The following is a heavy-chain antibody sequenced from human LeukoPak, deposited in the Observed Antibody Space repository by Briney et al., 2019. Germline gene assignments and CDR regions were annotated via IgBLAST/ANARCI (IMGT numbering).Heavy chain of an antibody. CDR2: IYYSGST. V-gene: IGHV4-31*03. CDR3: ARGVRWLQLSYFDY. D-gene: IGHD5-24*01. CDR1: SGSISSGVYY. J-gene: IGHJ4*02. Sequence: SQTLSLTCPVSSGSISSGVYYWSWIRQHPGKGLEWIGYIYYSGSTCYNPSLKSRVTISVDTSKNQFSLKLSSVTAADTAVYYCARGVRWLQLSYFDYWGQGTLVTVSS.